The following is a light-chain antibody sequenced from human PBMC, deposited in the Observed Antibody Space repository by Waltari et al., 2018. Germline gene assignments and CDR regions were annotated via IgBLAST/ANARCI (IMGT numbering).Light chain of an antibody. J-gene: IGLJ2*01. V-gene: IGLV2-14*03. CDR2: DVS. CDR3: SSYTSSSVV. Sequence: QSALTQPASVSGSPGQSITISCTGTSSDVGGYNYVSWYQQHPGKAPKLMIYDVSNLPSWFAKRFSGSKCSNTASLTISGLQAEDEADYYCSSYTSSSVVFGGGTKLTVL. CDR1: SSDVGGYNY.